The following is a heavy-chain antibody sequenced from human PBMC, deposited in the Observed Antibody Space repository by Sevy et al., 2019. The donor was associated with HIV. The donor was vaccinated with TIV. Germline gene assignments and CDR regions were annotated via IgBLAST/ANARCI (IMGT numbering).Heavy chain of an antibody. CDR1: GFTFSSYW. CDR2: IKDDGSEE. D-gene: IGHD6-25*01. V-gene: IGHV3-7*01. Sequence: GGSLRLSCVASGFTFSSYWMSWVRQAPGMGLEWVANIKDDGSEEYYVDSVKGRFTISRDNAKKSLYLQMSSLRAEDTAVYYSARDTAAWDIWGHGTLVTVSS. J-gene: IGHJ3*02. CDR3: ARDTAAWDI.